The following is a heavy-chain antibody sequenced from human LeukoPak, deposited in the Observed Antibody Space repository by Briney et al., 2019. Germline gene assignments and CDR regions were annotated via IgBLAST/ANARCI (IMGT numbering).Heavy chain of an antibody. D-gene: IGHD3-10*01. Sequence: SETLSLTCTVSGGSISTYYWSWIRQPAGKGLEWIGRIYFSGSTTYNPSLKSRVTMSIDTSRNQFSLRLSSMTAADTAVYYCAGDNHGSGNYFNVWGQGTLVTVSS. CDR1: GGSISTYY. V-gene: IGHV4-4*07. CDR2: IYFSGST. J-gene: IGHJ4*02. CDR3: AGDNHGSGNYFNV.